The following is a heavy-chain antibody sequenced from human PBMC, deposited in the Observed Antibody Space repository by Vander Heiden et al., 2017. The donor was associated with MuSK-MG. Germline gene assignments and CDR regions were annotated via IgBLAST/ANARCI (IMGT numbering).Heavy chain of an antibody. CDR2: IYPGDSDT. V-gene: IGHV5-51*01. CDR1: GYSFTSYW. CDR3: ARLGVGATLINYYYGMDV. J-gene: IGHJ6*02. Sequence: EVQLVPPGAAAKQPGTPLKISCKGSGYSFTSYWIGWVRQMPGKGLEWMGIIYPGDSDTSYSPSFQGQVTISADKSISTAYLQWSSLKASDTAMYYCARLGVGATLINYYYGMDVWGQGTTVTVSS. D-gene: IGHD1-26*01.